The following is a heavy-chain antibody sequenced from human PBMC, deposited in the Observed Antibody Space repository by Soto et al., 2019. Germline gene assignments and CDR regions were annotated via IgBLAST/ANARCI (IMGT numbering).Heavy chain of an antibody. Sequence: SETLSLTCTVSGGSISSYYWSWIRQPPGKGLEWIGYIYYSGSTNYNPSLKSRVTISVDTSKNQFSLKLSSVTAADTAVYYCARDVIVGATVRWFDPSGQGTLVPVSS. CDR3: ARDVIVGATVRWFDP. CDR2: IYYSGST. D-gene: IGHD1-26*01. J-gene: IGHJ5*02. V-gene: IGHV4-59*01. CDR1: GGSISSYY.